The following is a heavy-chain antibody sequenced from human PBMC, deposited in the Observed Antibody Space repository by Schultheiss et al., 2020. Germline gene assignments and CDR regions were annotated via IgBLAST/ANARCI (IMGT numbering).Heavy chain of an antibody. CDR2: IYSGGST. V-gene: IGHV3-66*02. D-gene: IGHD3-3*01. CDR3: ARVPTYYDFWSNFDY. CDR1: GFTFSSYA. J-gene: IGHJ4*02. Sequence: GGSLRLSCAASGFTFSSYAMSWVRQAPGKGLEWVSVIYSGGSTYYADSVKGRFTISRDNSKNTLYLQMNSLRAEDTAVYYCARVPTYYDFWSNFDYWGQGTLVNGYS.